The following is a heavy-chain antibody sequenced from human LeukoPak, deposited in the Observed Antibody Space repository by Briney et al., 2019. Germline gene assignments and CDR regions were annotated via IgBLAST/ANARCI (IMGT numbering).Heavy chain of an antibody. D-gene: IGHD4-23*01. Sequence: GGSLRLSCAASGFTFSSCAMHWVRQAPGKGLEWVAVISYDGSNKYYADSVKGRFTISRDNSKNTLYLQMNSLRAEDTAVYYCAKDPPDFGGKDYYYGMDVWGQGTTVTVSS. V-gene: IGHV3-30-3*01. CDR1: GFTFSSCA. CDR2: ISYDGSNK. J-gene: IGHJ6*02. CDR3: AKDPPDFGGKDYYYGMDV.